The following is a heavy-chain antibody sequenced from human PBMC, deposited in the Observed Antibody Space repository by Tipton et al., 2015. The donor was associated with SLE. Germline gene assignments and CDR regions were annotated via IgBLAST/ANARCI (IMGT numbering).Heavy chain of an antibody. V-gene: IGHV3-30*12. CDR3: AKDQDGLTSSQVDY. Sequence: SLRLSCAASGFTFSSYGMHWVRQAPGKGLEWVAVISYDGSNKYYADSVKGRFTISRDNSKNTLYLQMNSLRAEDTAVYYCAKDQDGLTSSQVDYWGQGTLVTVSS. CDR1: GFTFSSYG. J-gene: IGHJ4*02. D-gene: IGHD6-19*01. CDR2: ISYDGSNK.